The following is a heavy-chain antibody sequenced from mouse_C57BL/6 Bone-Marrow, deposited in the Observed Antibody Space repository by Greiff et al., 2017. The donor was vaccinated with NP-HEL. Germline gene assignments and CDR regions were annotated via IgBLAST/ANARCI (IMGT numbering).Heavy chain of an antibody. V-gene: IGHV1-5*01. D-gene: IGHD6-1*01. Sequence: EVQLQQSGTVLARPGASVKMSCKTSGYTFTSYWMHWVKQRPGQGLEWIGAIYPGNSDTSYNQKFKGKAKLTAVTSASTAYMELSSLKNEDAAVYFCTRVELNPPWFAYWGQGTLVTVSA. CDR1: GYTFTSYW. CDR3: TRVELNPPWFAY. CDR2: IYPGNSDT. J-gene: IGHJ3*01.